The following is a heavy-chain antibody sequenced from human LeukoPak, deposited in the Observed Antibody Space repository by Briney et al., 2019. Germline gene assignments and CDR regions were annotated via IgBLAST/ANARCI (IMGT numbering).Heavy chain of an antibody. J-gene: IGHJ4*02. V-gene: IGHV3-74*01. CDR1: GFTFNTYW. Sequence: GGSLRLSCAASGFTFNTYWRHWVRHAPGKGLVWVSRTNSDGSGTRYADSVKGRFTISRDNAKNTLYLQMNSLRAEDTAVYYCARDSVAASGDFDYWGQGTLVTVSS. D-gene: IGHD6-13*01. CDR2: TNSDGSGT. CDR3: ARDSVAASGDFDY.